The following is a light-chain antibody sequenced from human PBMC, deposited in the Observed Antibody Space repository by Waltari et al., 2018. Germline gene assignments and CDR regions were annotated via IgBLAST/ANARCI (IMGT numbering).Light chain of an antibody. V-gene: IGKV1-33*01. CDR3: QQYKSYLYT. CDR2: DAS. CDR1: QDISNY. Sequence: DIQMTQSPSSLSASVGDRVTITCQASQDISNYLNWYQQKPGKAPKLLIYDASNLETGVPSRFSGSGSEAEFTLTINNLQPDDSATYYCQQYKSYLYTFGQGTKLEI. J-gene: IGKJ2*01.